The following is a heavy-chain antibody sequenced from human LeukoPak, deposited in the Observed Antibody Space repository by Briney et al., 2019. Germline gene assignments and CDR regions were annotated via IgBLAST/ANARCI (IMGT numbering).Heavy chain of an antibody. CDR2: ISGSGGST. D-gene: IGHD3-10*01. V-gene: IGHV3-23*01. Sequence: GGSLRLSCAASGFTFSSYAMSWVRQAPGKGLEWVSAISGSGGSTYYADSVKGRFTISRDNSKNTLYLQMNSLRAEDTAVYYCAKNYGPGSSREHYYGMDVWGQGTTVTVSS. CDR1: GFTFSSYA. J-gene: IGHJ6*02. CDR3: AKNYGPGSSREHYYGMDV.